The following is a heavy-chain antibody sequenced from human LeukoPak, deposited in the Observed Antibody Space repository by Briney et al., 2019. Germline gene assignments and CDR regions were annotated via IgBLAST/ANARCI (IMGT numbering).Heavy chain of an antibody. CDR2: ISGSGGST. CDR3: AKDRYYDSSGYYFVSVPLFDY. V-gene: IGHV3-23*01. J-gene: IGHJ4*02. D-gene: IGHD3-22*01. Sequence: GGSLRLSCAASGFTFSSYAMSWVRQAPGKGLEWVSAISGSGGSTYYADSVKGRFTISRDNSKNTPYLQMNSLRAEDTAVYYCAKDRYYDSSGYYFVSVPLFDYWGQGTLVTVSS. CDR1: GFTFSSYA.